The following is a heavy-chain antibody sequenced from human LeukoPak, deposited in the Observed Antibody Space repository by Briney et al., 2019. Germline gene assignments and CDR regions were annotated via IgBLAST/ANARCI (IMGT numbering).Heavy chain of an antibody. J-gene: IGHJ3*01. CDR3: VTTTTTSGFDV. V-gene: IGHV4-59*01. CDR2: IYYTGST. Sequence: SETLSLTCSVSGASIRDYWWTWVRQPPGKALEWIGYIYYTGSTKYNSYLKGRVTMSVDTSKNEVSLRLTSVSASDTAFYYRVTTTTTSGFDVWGRGTMVAVSS. CDR1: GASIRDYW. D-gene: IGHD4-11*01.